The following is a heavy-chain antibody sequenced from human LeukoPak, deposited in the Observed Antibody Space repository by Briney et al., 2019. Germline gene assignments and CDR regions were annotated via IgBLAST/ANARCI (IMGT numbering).Heavy chain of an antibody. CDR3: AKDLAAAGTDTFDV. J-gene: IGHJ3*01. CDR2: ISGSGDSR. D-gene: IGHD6-13*01. V-gene: IGHV3-23*01. CDR1: GFTFSSFA. Sequence: GGSLRLSCAASGFTFSSFAMSWVRQAPGKGLEWVSAISGSGDSRYYADSVKGRFTISRDNSKNTLYLQMNNVRAEDTAVYSCAKDLAAAGTDTFDVWGQGTMVTVTS.